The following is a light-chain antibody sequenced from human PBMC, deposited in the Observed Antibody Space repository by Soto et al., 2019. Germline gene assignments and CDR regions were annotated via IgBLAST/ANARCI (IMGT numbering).Light chain of an antibody. CDR3: QQFGTIPFT. V-gene: IGKV3-20*01. Sequence: EIVLTQAPGTLSLSPGERVTLSCRASQSVSSTYLGWYQQKPGQAPRLLISGASNRATGIPDRFSGSGSGTDFTLTISRLAPEDFAVYYCQQFGTIPFTFGPGTNVDV. CDR2: GAS. CDR1: QSVSSTY. J-gene: IGKJ3*01.